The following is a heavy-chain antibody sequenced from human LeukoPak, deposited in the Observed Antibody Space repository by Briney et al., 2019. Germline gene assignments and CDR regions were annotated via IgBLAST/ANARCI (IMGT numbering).Heavy chain of an antibody. J-gene: IGHJ2*01. CDR3: ARELVSLGTGYFDL. V-gene: IGHV3-23*01. D-gene: IGHD7-27*01. CDR1: GFTFGTYG. Sequence: GGSLRLSCEASGFTFGTYGMTWVRQAPGKGLEWVSGITGSSTLTYCADSVRGRFTISRDNSKNTLHLQMNNLTADDTAIYYCARELVSLGTGYFDLWGRGTLVTVSS. CDR2: ITGSSTLT.